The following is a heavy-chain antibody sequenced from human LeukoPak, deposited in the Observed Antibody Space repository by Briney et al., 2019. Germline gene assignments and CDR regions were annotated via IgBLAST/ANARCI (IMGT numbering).Heavy chain of an antibody. J-gene: IGHJ4*02. V-gene: IGHV1-2*02. CDR1: RYTFTAQY. Sequence: SLKVSCRASRYTFTAQYMHSVRQTPGQGLEWIGWINPNNGDTKYAQSFLGRVTMTTDTSTTTAYMELSSLRSDDTAVYFCASYPRSISTPPFDYWGQGTLVTVSS. CDR2: INPNNGDT. CDR3: ASYPRSISTPPFDY. D-gene: IGHD3-3*02.